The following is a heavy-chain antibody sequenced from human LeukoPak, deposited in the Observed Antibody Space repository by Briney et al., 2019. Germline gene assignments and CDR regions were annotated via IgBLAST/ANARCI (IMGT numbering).Heavy chain of an antibody. CDR2: INPNSGGT. V-gene: IGHV1-2*02. CDR1: GYTFTGYY. J-gene: IGHJ4*02. D-gene: IGHD2/OR15-2a*01. Sequence: ASVKVSCKASGYTFTGYYMHWVRQAPGQGLEWMGWINPNSGGTNYAQKFQGGVTMTRDTSISTAYMELSRLRSDDTAVYYCARVLRHPQRYYFDYWGQGTLVTVSS. CDR3: ARVLRHPQRYYFDY.